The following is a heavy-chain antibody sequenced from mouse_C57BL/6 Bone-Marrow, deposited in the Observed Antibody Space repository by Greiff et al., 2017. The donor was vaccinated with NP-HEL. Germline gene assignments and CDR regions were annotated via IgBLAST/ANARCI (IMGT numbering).Heavy chain of an antibody. D-gene: IGHD1-1*02. CDR2: LSNGGGST. V-gene: IGHV5-12*01. Sequence: EVKLVESGGGLVQPGGSLKLSCAASGFTFSDYYMYWVRQTPEKRLEWVAYLSNGGGSTYYPDTVKGRFTLSRDNAKNTLYLQMSRLKSEDTAMYYCARGGWLGAYWGQGTLVTVSA. CDR3: ARGGWLGAY. CDR1: GFTFSDYY. J-gene: IGHJ3*01.